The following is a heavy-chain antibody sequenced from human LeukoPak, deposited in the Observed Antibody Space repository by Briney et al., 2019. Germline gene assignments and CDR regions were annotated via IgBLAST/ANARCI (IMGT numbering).Heavy chain of an antibody. D-gene: IGHD6-19*01. CDR1: GGSFSGYY. J-gene: IGHJ4*02. CDR2: INHSGST. Sequence: PSEPVSLTCAVYGGSFSGYYWSWIRQPPGKGREWIGEINHSGSTNYNPSLKSRVTISVDTSKNQFSLKLSSVTAADTAVYYCASRYSSGWYLDYWGQGTLVTVSS. V-gene: IGHV4-34*01. CDR3: ASRYSSGWYLDY.